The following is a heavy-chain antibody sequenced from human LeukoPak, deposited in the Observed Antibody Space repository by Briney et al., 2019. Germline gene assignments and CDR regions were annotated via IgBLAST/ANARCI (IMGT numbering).Heavy chain of an antibody. V-gene: IGHV4-61*02. Sequence: SQTLSLTCTVSGGSISSGSYYWSWIRQPAGKGLEWIGRIYTSGSTNYNPSLKSRVTISVDTSKNQFSLKLSSVTAADTAVYYCARHWNLYDFFMDVWGKGTTVTVSS. CDR2: IYTSGST. D-gene: IGHD3-3*01. CDR1: GGSISSGSYY. CDR3: ARHWNLYDFFMDV. J-gene: IGHJ6*03.